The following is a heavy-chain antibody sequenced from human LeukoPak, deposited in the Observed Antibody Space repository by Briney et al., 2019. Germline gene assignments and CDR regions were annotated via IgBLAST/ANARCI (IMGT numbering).Heavy chain of an antibody. D-gene: IGHD3-10*01. CDR1: GYRFPNHW. Sequence: GESLKISCKGFGYRFPNHWIGWVRQMPGKGLEWMGIIYPGDSDTRYSPSFQGQVTISADKSINTAYLQWSSLKASDTAMYYCVLAGSGSYYFDYWGQGILVTVSS. CDR3: VLAGSGSYYFDY. CDR2: IYPGDSDT. J-gene: IGHJ4*02. V-gene: IGHV5-51*01.